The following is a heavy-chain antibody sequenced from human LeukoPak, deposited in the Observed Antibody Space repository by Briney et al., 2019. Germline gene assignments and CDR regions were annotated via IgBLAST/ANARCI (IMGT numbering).Heavy chain of an antibody. CDR3: AKDLKPDGKWEIDS. CDR1: GFAFSTFA. CDR2: MTGSSNWI. J-gene: IGHJ4*02. Sequence: PGESLRLSCAAAGFAFSTFAMNWVRQAPGKGLECVAGMTGSSNWIVYADSVKGRFRISRDNSKNMVYLQMSSLRVEDTAVYYCAKDLKPDGKWEIDSWGQGTLVSVSS. D-gene: IGHD1-26*01. V-gene: IGHV3-23*01.